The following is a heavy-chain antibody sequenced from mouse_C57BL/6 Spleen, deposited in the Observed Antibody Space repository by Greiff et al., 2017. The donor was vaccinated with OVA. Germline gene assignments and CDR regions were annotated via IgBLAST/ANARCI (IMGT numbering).Heavy chain of an antibody. J-gene: IGHJ1*03. D-gene: IGHD4-1*01. CDR1: GFTFSDFY. CDR2: SRNKANDYTT. V-gene: IGHV7-1*01. Sequence: EVKLMESGGGLVQSGRSLRLSCATSGFTFSDFYMAWVRQAPGKGLEWIAASRNKANDYTTEYSASVKGRFIVSRDTSQSILYLQMNALRAEDTAIYYCARDALGRGYFDVWGTGTTVTVSS. CDR3: ARDALGRGYFDV.